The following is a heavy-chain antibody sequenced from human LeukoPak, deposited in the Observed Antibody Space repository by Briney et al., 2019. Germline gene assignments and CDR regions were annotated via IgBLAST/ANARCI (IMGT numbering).Heavy chain of an antibody. CDR2: IYTSGTT. Sequence: PSGTLSLTCTVSGGSISSGSYYWSWIRQPAGKGLEWIGRIYTSGTTNYNPSHKSRVTMSVDTSKKQFSLKLGSVTAADTAVYYCARAGDFWSGYPSRNYMDVWGKGTTVTVSS. J-gene: IGHJ6*03. D-gene: IGHD3-3*01. CDR3: ARAGDFWSGYPSRNYMDV. CDR1: GGSISSGSYY. V-gene: IGHV4-61*02.